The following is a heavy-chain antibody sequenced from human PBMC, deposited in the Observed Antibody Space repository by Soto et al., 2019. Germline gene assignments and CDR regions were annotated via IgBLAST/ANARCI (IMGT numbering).Heavy chain of an antibody. Sequence: AGGSLRLSCAASGFTFTRHSMNWVRQAAGKGLEWISYISDSSGTIYYADSVKGRFTISRDNVQNSLYLQMNSLRDEDTAVYYCAIDPSPSTTVNIMDYWGQGTQVTVSS. CDR3: AIDPSPSTTVNIMDY. CDR1: GFTFTRHS. CDR2: ISDSSGTI. D-gene: IGHD4-17*01. J-gene: IGHJ4*02. V-gene: IGHV3-48*02.